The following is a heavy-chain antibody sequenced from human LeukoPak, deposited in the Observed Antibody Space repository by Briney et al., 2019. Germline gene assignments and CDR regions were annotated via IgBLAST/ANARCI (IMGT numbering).Heavy chain of an antibody. CDR2: INSDGSIT. D-gene: IGHD5-18*01. V-gene: IGHV3-74*01. Sequence: AGGSLRLSCAASGFTFTTYWMHWLRQDPGKGLVWVSHINSDGSITSYADSVKGRFTISRDDAKNTLYLQMNSLRAEDTAVYYCARDAVDTANAVWGQGTTVTVSS. CDR3: ARDAVDTANAV. CDR1: GFTFTTYW. J-gene: IGHJ6*02.